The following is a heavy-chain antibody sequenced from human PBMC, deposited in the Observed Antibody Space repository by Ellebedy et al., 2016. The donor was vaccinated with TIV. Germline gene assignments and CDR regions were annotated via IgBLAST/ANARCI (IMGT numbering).Heavy chain of an antibody. CDR1: GFNVSNNY. D-gene: IGHD6-19*01. CDR3: ARTYSSGWYRDWYFDL. Sequence: GESLKISCAASGFNVSNNYMSWVRQAPGKGLEWVADIYSGGSAYYADSVKGRFAISRDKSKNTLYLQMNSLRAEDTAVYYCARTYSSGWYRDWYFDLWGRGTLVTVSS. J-gene: IGHJ2*01. V-gene: IGHV3-53*01. CDR2: IYSGGSA.